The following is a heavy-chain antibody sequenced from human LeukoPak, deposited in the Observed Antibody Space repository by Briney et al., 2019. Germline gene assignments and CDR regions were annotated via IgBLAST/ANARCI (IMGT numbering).Heavy chain of an antibody. Sequence: GGSLRLSCAASGFTFSSYGMHWVRQAPGKGLEWVAFIQYDGNNKYYADSVKGRFTISRDNSKNTLYLQVNSLRTEDTAVYSCAKGDSSSFPAYFYYYMDVWGKGTTVTVSS. J-gene: IGHJ6*03. CDR1: GFTFSSYG. D-gene: IGHD6-6*01. CDR3: AKGDSSSFPAYFYYYMDV. V-gene: IGHV3-30*02. CDR2: IQYDGNNK.